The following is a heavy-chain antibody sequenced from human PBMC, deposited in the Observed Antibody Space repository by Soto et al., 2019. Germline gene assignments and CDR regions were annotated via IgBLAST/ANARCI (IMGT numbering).Heavy chain of an antibody. CDR3: ARDHGARWGGYYYYYGMDV. Sequence: QVQLLQSGAEVKKPGSSVKVSCKASGGTFSSYAISWVRQAPGQGLEWMGGIIPIFGTANYAQKFQGRVTITADESTSTDYMELSSLRSEDTAVYYCARDHGARWGGYYYYYGMDVWGQGTTVTVSS. CDR1: GGTFSSYA. V-gene: IGHV1-69*12. J-gene: IGHJ6*02. D-gene: IGHD3-10*01. CDR2: IIPIFGTA.